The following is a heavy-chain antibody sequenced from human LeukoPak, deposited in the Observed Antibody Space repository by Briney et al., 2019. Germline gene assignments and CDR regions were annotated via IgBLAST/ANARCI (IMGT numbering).Heavy chain of an antibody. V-gene: IGHV3-23*01. Sequence: GGSLRLSCAASGFTFSSYAMTWVRQAPGKGLDWVSGISGSGTTTYSADSVRGRFTISRDNSKNTLHLQMNSLRAEGTAVYYCAKSQDGYCSSTSCSNFDYWGQGTLVTVSS. CDR1: GFTFSSYA. D-gene: IGHD2-2*01. CDR3: AKSQDGYCSSTSCSNFDY. CDR2: ISGSGTTT. J-gene: IGHJ4*02.